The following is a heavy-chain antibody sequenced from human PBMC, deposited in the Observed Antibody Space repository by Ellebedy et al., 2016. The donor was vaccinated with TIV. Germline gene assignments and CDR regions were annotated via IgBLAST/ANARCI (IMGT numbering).Heavy chain of an antibody. CDR1: GYTFTSYG. CDR3: AIHLRYYFDY. J-gene: IGHJ4*02. Sequence: AASVKVSCRASGYTFTSYGISWVRQAPGQGLEWMGWISAYNGNTNYAQKLQGRVTMTTDTSTSTAYMELRSLRSDDTAVYYCAIHLRYYFDYWGQGTLVTVSS. CDR2: ISAYNGNT. V-gene: IGHV1-18*01.